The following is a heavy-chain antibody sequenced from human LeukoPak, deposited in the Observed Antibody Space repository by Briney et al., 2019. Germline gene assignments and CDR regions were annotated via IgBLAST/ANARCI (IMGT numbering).Heavy chain of an antibody. V-gene: IGHV3-23*01. CDR3: AKALDTYGYMRFDY. J-gene: IGHJ4*02. Sequence: PGGSLRLSCATSGFTFVSYAMTWARQAPGKGLEWVSAINGGGDTTYYADSVKGRFTVSRDRSTNTLFLQMSSLRAEDSGMYYCAKALDTYGYMRFDYWGQGTLVTVSS. CDR2: INGGGDTT. D-gene: IGHD5-24*01. CDR1: GFTFVSYA.